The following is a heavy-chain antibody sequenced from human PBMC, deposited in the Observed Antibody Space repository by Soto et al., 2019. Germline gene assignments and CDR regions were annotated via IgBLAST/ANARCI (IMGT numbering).Heavy chain of an antibody. D-gene: IGHD6-6*01. J-gene: IGHJ4*02. V-gene: IGHV3-23*01. CDR1: GFTFSSFA. CDR3: AKGHKYSSSSNHFDY. CDR2: ISGSGGST. Sequence: GGSLRLSCAASGFTFSSFAMSWVRQAPGKGPEWVSAISGSGGSTYYADSVKGRFTISRDNSKNTLYLQMNSLRAEDTAVYYCAKGHKYSSSSNHFDYWGQGTPVTVSS.